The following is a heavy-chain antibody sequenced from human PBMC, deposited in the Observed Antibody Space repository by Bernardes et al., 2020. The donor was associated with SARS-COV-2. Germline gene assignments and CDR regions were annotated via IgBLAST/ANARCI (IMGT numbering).Heavy chain of an antibody. J-gene: IGHJ6*02. CDR1: GFTFSSYA. V-gene: IGHV3-23*01. CDR2: ISCSGGST. D-gene: IGHD3-22*01. CDR3: AKPRITMIVVVDMDV. Sequence: GGSLRLSCAASGFTFSSYAMSWVRRAPGKGLEWVSAISCSGGSTYYADSVKGRFTISRDNSKNTLYLQMNSLRAEDTAVYYCAKPRITMIVVVDMDVWGQGTTVTVSS.